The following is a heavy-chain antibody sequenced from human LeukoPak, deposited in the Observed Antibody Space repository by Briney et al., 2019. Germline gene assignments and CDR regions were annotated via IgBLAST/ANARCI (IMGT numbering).Heavy chain of an antibody. D-gene: IGHD3-3*01. CDR3: AGPLKISLYDFWSGYYSGMDV. CDR2: ISYDGSNK. CDR1: GFTFSSYA. J-gene: IGHJ6*02. Sequence: PGRSLRLSCAASGFTFSSYAMHWVRQAPGKGLEWVAVISYDGSNKYYADSVKGRFTISRDNSKNTLYLQMNSLRAEDTAVYYCAGPLKISLYDFWSGYYSGMDVWGQGTTVTVSS. V-gene: IGHV3-30-3*01.